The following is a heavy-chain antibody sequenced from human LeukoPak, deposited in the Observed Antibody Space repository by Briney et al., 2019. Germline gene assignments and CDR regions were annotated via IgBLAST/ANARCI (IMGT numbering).Heavy chain of an antibody. CDR1: GYTFTSYD. J-gene: IGHJ5*02. D-gene: IGHD6-13*01. CDR2: INPNSGGT. V-gene: IGHV1-2*02. Sequence: ASVKVSCKASGYTFTSYDINWVRQATGQGLEWMGWINPNSGGTNYAQKFQGRVTMTRDTSISTAYMELSRLRSDDTAVYYCARVRKQQLVRGNWFDPWGQGTLVTVSS. CDR3: ARVRKQQLVRGNWFDP.